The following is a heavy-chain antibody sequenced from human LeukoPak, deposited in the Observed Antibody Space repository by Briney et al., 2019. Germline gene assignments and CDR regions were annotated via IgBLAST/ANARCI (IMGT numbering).Heavy chain of an antibody. CDR1: GFTFSNTW. CDR2: IKRKVDGKTT. V-gene: IGHV3-15*01. Sequence: GGSLRLSCSASGFTFSNTWMSWVRQAPGKGLEWVGRIKRKVDGKTTDYAASVKGRISISRDDSESTLYLEMNSLKTEDTAVYYCTTDTFDSDGYSHDFWGQGTLVTVSS. J-gene: IGHJ4*02. CDR3: TTDTFDSDGYSHDF. D-gene: IGHD3-22*01.